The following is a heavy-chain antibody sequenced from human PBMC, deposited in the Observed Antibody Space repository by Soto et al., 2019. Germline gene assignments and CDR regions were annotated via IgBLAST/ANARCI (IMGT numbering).Heavy chain of an antibody. J-gene: IGHJ6*02. CDR2: ISYDGSEK. CDR3: ANEPPPTTVKTVYVYYGMDV. Sequence: HVQLVESGGGVVQPGRSLRLSCVASGFTFNSYGIHWVRQAPGKGLEWVAVISYDGSEKYYADSVKGRFTISRVNSKSTLYLPLTNLRPEDTAEYFWANEPPPTTVKTVYVYYGMDVWGQGTTVTVSS. CDR1: GFTFNSYG. V-gene: IGHV3-30*18. D-gene: IGHD4-4*01.